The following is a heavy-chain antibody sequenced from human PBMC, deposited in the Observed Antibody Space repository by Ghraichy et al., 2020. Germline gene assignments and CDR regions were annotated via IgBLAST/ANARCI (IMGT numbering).Heavy chain of an antibody. CDR3: ASSGIRASAFDP. D-gene: IGHD1-14*01. V-gene: IGHV4-59*01. CDR2: IYYTGST. CDR1: GVSMTSYY. J-gene: IGHJ5*02. Sequence: SETLSLTCSVFGVSMTSYYWNWIRQPPGKGLEWIGYIYYTGSTSYSSSLESRLTMSVDTSKNQFSLQLTSVTAADTAVYYCASSGIRASAFDPWGQGTLVTVSS.